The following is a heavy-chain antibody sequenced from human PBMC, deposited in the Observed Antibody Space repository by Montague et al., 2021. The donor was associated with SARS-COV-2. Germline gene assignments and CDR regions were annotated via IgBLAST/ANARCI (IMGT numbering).Heavy chain of an antibody. J-gene: IGHJ5*02. D-gene: IGHD2-15*01. CDR1: GASITSSNW. CDR3: ARQIQQVVLSPAKLTNWFDP. Sequence: SETLSLTCTVSGASITSSNWWNWVRQPPGKGLEWIGQIYHSGSTNYNPSLKSRLTLSLDKSKNQFSLNLSSVTAADTAVYYCARQIQQVVLSPAKLTNWFDPWGLGTLVTVAP. CDR2: IYHSGST. V-gene: IGHV4-4*02.